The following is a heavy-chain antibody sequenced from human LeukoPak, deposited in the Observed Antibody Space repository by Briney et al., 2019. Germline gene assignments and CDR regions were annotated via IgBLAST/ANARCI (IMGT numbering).Heavy chain of an antibody. J-gene: IGHJ1*01. CDR2: ISVHNGNT. V-gene: IGHV1-18*01. CDR3: ARDRVGVPAFNFQH. Sequence: GASVKVSCKASGYNFNSYGISWVRQTPGQGLEWMGWISVHNGNTNYAQKLQGRVIMTTDTSTSTAYMELRSLRSDDTAVYYCARDRVGVPAFNFQHWGQGTLVTVSS. CDR1: GYNFNSYG. D-gene: IGHD2-2*01.